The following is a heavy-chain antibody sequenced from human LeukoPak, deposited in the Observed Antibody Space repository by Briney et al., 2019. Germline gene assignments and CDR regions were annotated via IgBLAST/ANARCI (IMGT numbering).Heavy chain of an antibody. Sequence: ASVKVSCKASGYTFTGYYMHWVRQAPGQGLEWMGWINPNSGGTNYAQKFQGRVTMTRDTSISTAYMELSRLRSDDTAVYYCARVQWLVQIDAFDIWGQGTMVTVSS. CDR3: ARVQWLVQIDAFDI. CDR1: GYTFTGYY. D-gene: IGHD6-19*01. J-gene: IGHJ3*02. V-gene: IGHV1-2*02. CDR2: INPNSGGT.